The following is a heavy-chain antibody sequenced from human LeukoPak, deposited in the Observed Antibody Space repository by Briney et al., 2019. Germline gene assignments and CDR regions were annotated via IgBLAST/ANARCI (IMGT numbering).Heavy chain of an antibody. Sequence: GASVKVSCKASGGTFSSYAISWVRQAPGQGLEWMGGIIPIFGTANYAQKFQGRVTITADESTSTAYMELSSLRSEDTAVYYCARARGDYAPHYFDYWGQGTLVTVSS. CDR1: GGTFSSYA. V-gene: IGHV1-69*13. CDR3: ARARGDYAPHYFDY. CDR2: IIPIFGTA. D-gene: IGHD4-17*01. J-gene: IGHJ4*02.